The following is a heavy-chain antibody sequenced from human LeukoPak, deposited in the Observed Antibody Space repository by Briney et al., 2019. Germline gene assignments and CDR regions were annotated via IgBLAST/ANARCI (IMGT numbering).Heavy chain of an antibody. D-gene: IGHD6-13*01. J-gene: IGHJ4*02. V-gene: IGHV3-30*02. CDR1: GFTFSSYG. CDR2: IRYDGSNK. Sequence: PGGSLRLSCAASGFTFSSYGMHWVRQAPGKGLEWVAFIRYDGSNKYYADSVKGRFTISRDNSKNTLYLQMNSLRAEDTAVYYCANGGGEYSSSWYGDYFDYWGQGTLVTVSS. CDR3: ANGGGEYSSSWYGDYFDY.